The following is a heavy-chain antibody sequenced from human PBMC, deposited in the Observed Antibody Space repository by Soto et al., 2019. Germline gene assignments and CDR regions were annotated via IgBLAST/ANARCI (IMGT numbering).Heavy chain of an antibody. CDR2: VKSKNDGGTT. J-gene: IGHJ4*01. CDR1: GCILRIAW. D-gene: IGHD3-10*01. V-gene: IGHV3-15*07. CDR3: TTDSYITPITVRFDY. Sequence: GPLILSRAAAGCILRIAWINLVFQPQVKGLEWVGRVKSKNDGGTTDFAAPVRGRFAILRDDSKNMVYLEMNSLQTEDTAIYYCTTDSYITPITVRFDYWGHGTLVTVYS.